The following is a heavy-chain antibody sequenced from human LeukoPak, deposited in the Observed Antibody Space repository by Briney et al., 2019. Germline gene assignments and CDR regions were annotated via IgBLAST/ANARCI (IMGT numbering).Heavy chain of an antibody. CDR3: ASGDEFLDAFDI. CDR2: IYHSGST. D-gene: IGHD2-21*01. Sequence: PSETLSLACTVSAYSISSGYYWGWIRQPPGKGLEWIGSIYHSGSTYYNPSLKSRVTISVDTSKNQFSLKLSSVTAADTAVYYCASGDEFLDAFDIWGQGTMVTVSS. CDR1: AYSISSGYY. V-gene: IGHV4-38-2*02. J-gene: IGHJ3*02.